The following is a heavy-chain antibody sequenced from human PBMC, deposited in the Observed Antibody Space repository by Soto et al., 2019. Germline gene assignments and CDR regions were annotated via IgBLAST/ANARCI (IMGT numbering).Heavy chain of an antibody. Sequence: PGGSLRLSCAASGFPFSYYWMHWVRQAPGKGLVWVSRIDGDESNTNYADSVKGRFTISRDNAKNTLYLQMNSLRAEDTAVYYCARAFNYYYMHVWGKGTTVTVSS. V-gene: IGHV3-74*01. CDR1: GFPFSYYW. J-gene: IGHJ6*03. CDR2: IDGDESNT. CDR3: ARAFNYYYMHV.